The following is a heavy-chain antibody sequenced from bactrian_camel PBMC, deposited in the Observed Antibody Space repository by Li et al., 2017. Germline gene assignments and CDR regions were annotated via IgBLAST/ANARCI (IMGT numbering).Heavy chain of an antibody. CDR1: GFNFEDSD. CDR2: ILRDGSA. J-gene: IGHJ4*01. Sequence: VQLVESGGGSVQNGGSLRLSCTTSGFNFEDSDFGWYRQAPGKECVLVSNILRDGSARYADSVKGRFTISRDNAKNTLYLKLNSLRTEDTAMYYCAVSTTTYSPVFGQGTQVTVS. D-gene: IGHD3*01. V-gene: IGHV3S60*01.